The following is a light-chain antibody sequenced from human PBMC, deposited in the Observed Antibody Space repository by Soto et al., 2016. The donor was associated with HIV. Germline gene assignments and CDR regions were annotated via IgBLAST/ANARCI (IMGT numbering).Light chain of an antibody. CDR2: TAS. V-gene: IGKV1-9*01. J-gene: IGKJ4*01. CDR3: EQLNGYPLT. Sequence: DIQLTQSPSFLSASVGDRVTITCRASQGISSYLARYQQKPGKAPNLLIYTASTLQSGVPSRFGGSGSGTEFTLTISSLQPEDFATYYCEQLNGYPLTFGGGTKVEIK. CDR1: QGISSY.